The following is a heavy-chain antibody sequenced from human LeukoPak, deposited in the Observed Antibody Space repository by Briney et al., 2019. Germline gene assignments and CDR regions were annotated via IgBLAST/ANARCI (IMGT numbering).Heavy chain of an antibody. CDR1: GGSISSYF. CDR2: VYYSGST. D-gene: IGHD3-16*01. CDR3: ARVLDLSKRGLDAFDI. Sequence: SETLSLTCTVSGGSISSYFWSWIRQPPGKGLEWIGYVYYSGSTNYNPSLKSRVTISVDTSKKRFSLKLSSATAADTAVYYCARVLDLSKRGLDAFDIWGQGTMVTVSS. J-gene: IGHJ3*02. V-gene: IGHV4-59*01.